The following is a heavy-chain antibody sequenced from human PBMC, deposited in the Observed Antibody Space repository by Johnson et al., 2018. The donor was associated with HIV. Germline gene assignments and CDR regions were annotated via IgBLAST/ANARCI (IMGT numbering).Heavy chain of an antibody. CDR1: GFTFSNAW. CDR2: IKSKTDGGTT. Sequence: VQLVESGGGLVKPGGSLRLSCAASGFTFSNAWMSWVRQAPGKGLEWVGRIKSKTDGGTTDYAAPVKGRFTISRDASKNTLYLQMSSLKTDDTAVYYCTTGLYWNDAFDIWGQGTRVTVAS. J-gene: IGHJ3*02. V-gene: IGHV3-15*01. CDR3: TTGLYWNDAFDI. D-gene: IGHD1-1*01.